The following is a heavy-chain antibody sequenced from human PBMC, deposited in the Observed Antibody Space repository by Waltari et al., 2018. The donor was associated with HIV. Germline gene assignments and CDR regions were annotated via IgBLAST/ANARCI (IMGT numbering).Heavy chain of an antibody. J-gene: IGHJ1*01. V-gene: IGHV3-30*02. Sequence: VRLVESGGGVIQPGGSLTLYCNMYGFNFSSFCFHWVRQAPGKGVGWVAIMRYDETDESYMESVKARFIVSRGNARDTLVLQRKSLRLGDTATYFCAKDVKPRGLDPSYIDAWGQCTLVTVSS. CDR1: GFNFSSFC. CDR3: AKDVKPRGLDPSYIDA. CDR2: MRYDETDE. D-gene: IGHD3-9*01.